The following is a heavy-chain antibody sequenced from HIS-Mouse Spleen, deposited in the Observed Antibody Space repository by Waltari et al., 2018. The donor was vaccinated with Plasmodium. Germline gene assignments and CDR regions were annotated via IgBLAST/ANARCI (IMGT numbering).Heavy chain of an antibody. J-gene: IGHJ4*02. V-gene: IGHV1-24*01. CDR2: FDPEDGET. D-gene: IGHD3-10*01. CDR1: GYTLTELS. CDR3: ATILDYYGSGSYYNGVLDY. Sequence: QVQLVQSGAEVKKPGASVKVSCKVSGYTLTELSMPWVRQARGKGLDWMGGFDPEDGETIYAQKFQGRVTMTEDTSTDTAYMELSSLRSEDTAVYYCATILDYYGSGSYYNGVLDYWGQGTLVTVSS.